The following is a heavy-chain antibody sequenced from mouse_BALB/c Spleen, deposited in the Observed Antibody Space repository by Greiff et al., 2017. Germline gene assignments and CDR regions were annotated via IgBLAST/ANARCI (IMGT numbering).Heavy chain of an antibody. CDR3: ASWGGYGSSYNY. J-gene: IGHJ2*01. CDR1: GYTFTDYY. V-gene: IGHV1-19*01. CDR2: VNPYNGGT. D-gene: IGHD1-1*01. Sequence: VQLQQSGPELVKPGASVKMSCKASGYTFTDYYMDWVKQSHGESFEWIGRVNPYNGGTSYNQKFKGKATLTVDKSSSTAYMELNSLTSEDSAVYYCASWGGYGSSYNYWGQGTTLTVSS.